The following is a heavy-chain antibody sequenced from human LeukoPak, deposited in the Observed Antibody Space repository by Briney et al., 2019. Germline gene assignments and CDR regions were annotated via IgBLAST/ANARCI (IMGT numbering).Heavy chain of an antibody. Sequence: SGTLSLTCAVSGGSISISNWWRWVRQQPGKGLEWIVAIYHSGSTNYNPSLKSRVTISVDKSKNQFSLKLSSVTAADTAVYYCARGRLFCSGGSCYRYGFDYWGQGTLVTVSS. J-gene: IGHJ4*02. CDR2: IYHSGST. V-gene: IGHV4-4*02. D-gene: IGHD2-15*01. CDR3: ARGRLFCSGGSCYRYGFDY. CDR1: GGSISISNW.